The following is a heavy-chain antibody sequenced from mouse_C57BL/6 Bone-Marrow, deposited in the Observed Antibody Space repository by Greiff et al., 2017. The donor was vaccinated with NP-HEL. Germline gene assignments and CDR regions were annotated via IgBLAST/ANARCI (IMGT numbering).Heavy chain of an antibody. CDR1: GYTFTSYW. Sequence: QVQLQQPGAELVMPGASVKLSCTASGYTFTSYWMHWVKQRPGQGLEWIGEIDPSDSYTNYTQKFKGKSTLTVDKSSSTAYMQLSSLTSEDAAVYYCATLPGYFDYWGQGTTLTVSS. CDR3: ATLPGYFDY. V-gene: IGHV1-69*01. CDR2: IDPSDSYT. J-gene: IGHJ2*01.